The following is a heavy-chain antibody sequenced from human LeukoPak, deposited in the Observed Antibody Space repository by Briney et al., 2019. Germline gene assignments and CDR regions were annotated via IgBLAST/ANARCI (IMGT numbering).Heavy chain of an antibody. Sequence: GRSLRLSCAASGFTFSSYGMHWVRQAPGKGLEWVAVIWYDGSNKYYADSVKGRFTISRDNSKNTLYLQMNSLRAEDTAVYYCAKDREKLTDYFGYWGQGTLVTVSS. CDR1: GFTFSSYG. J-gene: IGHJ4*02. V-gene: IGHV3-33*06. D-gene: IGHD1-14*01. CDR3: AKDREKLTDYFGY. CDR2: IWYDGSNK.